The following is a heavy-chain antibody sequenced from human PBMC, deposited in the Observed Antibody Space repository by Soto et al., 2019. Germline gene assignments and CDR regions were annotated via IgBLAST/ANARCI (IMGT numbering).Heavy chain of an antibody. J-gene: IGHJ5*02. V-gene: IGHV4-59*01. D-gene: IGHD6-19*01. Sequence: SETLSLTCTVSGGSISSYYWSWIRQPPGKGLEWIGYIYYSGSTNYSPSLKSRVTISVDTSKNQFSLKLSSVTAADTAVYYCAREYSSGWAKWFDPWGQGTLVTVSS. CDR3: AREYSSGWAKWFDP. CDR1: GGSISSYY. CDR2: IYYSGST.